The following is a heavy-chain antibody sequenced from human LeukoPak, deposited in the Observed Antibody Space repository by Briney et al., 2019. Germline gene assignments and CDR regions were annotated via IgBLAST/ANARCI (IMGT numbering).Heavy chain of an antibody. CDR3: ARDRGACVGAIGRSAFDI. D-gene: IGHD1-26*01. J-gene: IGHJ3*02. CDR1: GGSISSYY. CDR2: ISTSGST. Sequence: PSETLSLTCTVSGGSISSYYWSWIRQPAGKGLEWIGRISTSGSTNYNPSLKSRVTMSVDTSKNQFSLKLSSVTAADPAVYYCARDRGACVGAIGRSAFDISGQGTMVTVSS. V-gene: IGHV4-4*07.